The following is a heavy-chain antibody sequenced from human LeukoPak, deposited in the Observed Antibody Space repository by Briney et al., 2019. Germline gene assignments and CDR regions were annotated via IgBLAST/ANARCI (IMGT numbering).Heavy chain of an antibody. CDR3: AKEGYYYDSSGYWGGFLDY. D-gene: IGHD3-22*01. CDR1: GFTFSSYA. Sequence: GGSLRLSCAASGFTFSSYAMSWVRQAPGKELEWVSAISGSGGSTYYADSVKGRFTISRDNSKNTLYLQMNSLRAEDTAVYYCAKEGYYYDSSGYWGGFLDYWGQGTLVTVSS. J-gene: IGHJ4*02. CDR2: ISGSGGST. V-gene: IGHV3-23*01.